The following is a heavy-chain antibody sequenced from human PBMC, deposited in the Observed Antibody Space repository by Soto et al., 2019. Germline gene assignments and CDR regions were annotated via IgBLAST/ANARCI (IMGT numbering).Heavy chain of an antibody. V-gene: IGHV5-51*01. J-gene: IGHJ4*02. CDR2: IYPGDSDT. D-gene: IGHD2-8*01. Sequence: GESLKISCKSSGYTFSNCWIGWVRQMPGKGLEWMGIIYPGDSDTKYSPSFEGHVTISADKSITTAYLQWSSLKASDTAMYYCARQYCSNGIYYRHFDCWGQGTQVTVSS. CDR3: ARQYCSNGIYYRHFDC. CDR1: GYTFSNCW.